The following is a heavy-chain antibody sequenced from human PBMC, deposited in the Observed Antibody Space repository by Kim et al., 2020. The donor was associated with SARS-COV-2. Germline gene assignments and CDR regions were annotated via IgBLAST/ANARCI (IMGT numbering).Heavy chain of an antibody. CDR2: ISGDGGST. CDR3: AKDPTGYSSSWSGY. D-gene: IGHD6-13*01. V-gene: IGHV3-43*02. Sequence: GGSLRLSCAASGFTFDDYAMHWVRQAPGKGLEWVSLISGDGGSTYYADSVKGRFTISRDNSKNYLYLQMNSLRTEDTALYYCAKDPTGYSSSWSGYWGQGTLVTVSS. CDR1: GFTFDDYA. J-gene: IGHJ4*02.